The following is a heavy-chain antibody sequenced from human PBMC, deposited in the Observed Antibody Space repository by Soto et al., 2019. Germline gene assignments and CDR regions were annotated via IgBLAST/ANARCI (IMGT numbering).Heavy chain of an antibody. CDR1: GGSISSYY. J-gene: IGHJ6*02. CDR2: IYYSGST. D-gene: IGHD3-22*01. V-gene: IGHV4-59*01. Sequence: SETLSLTCTVSGGSISSYYWSWIRQPPGKGLEWIGYIYYSGSTNYNPSLKSRVTISVDTSKNQFSLKLSSVTAADTAVYYCARGLGDSSGLYYYYYGMDVWGQGTTVTVSS. CDR3: ARGLGDSSGLYYYYYGMDV.